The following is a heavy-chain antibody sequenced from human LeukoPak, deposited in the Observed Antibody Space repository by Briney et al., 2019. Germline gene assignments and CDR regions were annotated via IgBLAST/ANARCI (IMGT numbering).Heavy chain of an antibody. CDR2: ISGGAGGA. D-gene: IGHD6-19*01. CDR3: AKAAVAAYFYYYGMDV. CDR1: GFTFSSYA. J-gene: IGHJ6*02. Sequence: GGSLRLSCAASGFTFSSYAMNWVRQAPGKGLEWVSSISGGAGGAAYADSVKGRFTMSRDNSKNTLYLQMNSLRAEDTAVYYCAKAAVAAYFYYYGMDVWGQGTTVTVSS. V-gene: IGHV3-23*01.